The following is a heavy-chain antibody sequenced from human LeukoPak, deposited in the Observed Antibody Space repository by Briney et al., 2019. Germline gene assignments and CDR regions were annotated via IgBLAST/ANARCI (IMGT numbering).Heavy chain of an antibody. CDR2: IYYSGST. V-gene: IGHV4-31*03. CDR3: ARGEYSSSWYYFDY. J-gene: IGHJ4*02. Sequence: SETLSLTCTVSGGSISSGDYYWSWIRQHPGKGLEWIGYIYYSGSTYYNPSLKSRVTISVDTSKNQFSLKLSSVTAADTAVYYCARGEYSSSWYYFDYWGQGTLVTVSS. D-gene: IGHD6-13*01. CDR1: GGSISSGDYY.